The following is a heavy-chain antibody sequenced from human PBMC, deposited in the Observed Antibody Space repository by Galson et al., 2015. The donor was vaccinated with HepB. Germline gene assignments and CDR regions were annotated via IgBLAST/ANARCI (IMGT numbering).Heavy chain of an antibody. CDR2: INTGNGNI. J-gene: IGHJ4*02. Sequence: SVKVSCKASGYTFTSYALHWVRQAPGQSLEWMGWINTGNGNIKYSQNFQGRITITRDTSASTGYMELSSLRSEDTAVYYCAFIRGTSGFYDWGQGTLVTVSS. CDR1: GYTFTSYA. D-gene: IGHD3-22*01. CDR3: AFIRGTSGFYD. V-gene: IGHV1-3*04.